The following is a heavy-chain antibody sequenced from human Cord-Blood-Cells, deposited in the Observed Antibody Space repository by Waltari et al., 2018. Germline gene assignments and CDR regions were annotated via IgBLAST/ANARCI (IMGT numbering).Heavy chain of an antibody. CDR3: ARADRVYDILTGHDAFDI. Sequence: QVQLQESGPGLVKPSQTLSLTCTVPGGSISSGGYYWSWIRHHPGKGLEWIGYIYYSGSTYYNPSLKSRVTISVDTSKNQFSLKLSSVTAADTAVYYCARADRVYDILTGHDAFDIWGQGTMVTVSS. V-gene: IGHV4-31*03. D-gene: IGHD3-9*01. CDR2: IYYSGST. CDR1: GGSISSGGYY. J-gene: IGHJ3*02.